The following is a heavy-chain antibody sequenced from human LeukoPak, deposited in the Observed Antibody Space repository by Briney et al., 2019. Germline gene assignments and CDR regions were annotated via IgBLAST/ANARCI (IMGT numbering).Heavy chain of an antibody. CDR1: GYTFTGYD. D-gene: IGHD3-10*01. J-gene: IGHJ3*02. Sequence: GASVKVSCKTSGYTFTGYDINWVRQAAGQGLEWIGWMNPNNSNTGYAQKFQGRVTITADESTSTAYMELSSLRSEDTAVYYCARGGMSGHYGSGSYYNVRDAFDIWGQGTMVTVSS. CDR3: ARGGMSGHYGSGSYYNVRDAFDI. CDR2: MNPNNSNT. V-gene: IGHV1-8*03.